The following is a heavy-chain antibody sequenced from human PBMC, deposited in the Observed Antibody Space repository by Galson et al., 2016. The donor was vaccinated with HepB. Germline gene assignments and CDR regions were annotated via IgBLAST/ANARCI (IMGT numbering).Heavy chain of an antibody. CDR3: ARDVLGCYYGVWFGS. D-gene: IGHD1-26*01. Sequence: SLRLSCAASGFAFSSYSMNWVRQAPGKGLEWVSYISGSSSTIYYADSVKGRFTISRDNAKNSLYLQMNSLRDEDTAVYYCARDVLGCYYGVWFGSWGQGTLVTVSS. CDR2: ISGSSSTI. J-gene: IGHJ5*01. CDR1: GFAFSSYS. V-gene: IGHV3-48*02.